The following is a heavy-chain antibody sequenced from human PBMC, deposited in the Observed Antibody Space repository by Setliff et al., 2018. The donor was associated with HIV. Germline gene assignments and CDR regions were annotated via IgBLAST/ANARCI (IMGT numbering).Heavy chain of an antibody. CDR1: GDSIKGYY. Sequence: SETLSLTCNVSGDSIKGYYWSWIRQPPGKGLEWLGYMSFSANSNYNPTLKNRITISIDTSKNQFSLRLKSVTAADAAIYYCARGAGAFGAKLDSWGQGSLITVSS. CDR3: ARGAGAFGAKLDS. CDR2: MSFSANS. D-gene: IGHD3-10*01. V-gene: IGHV4-59*01. J-gene: IGHJ5*01.